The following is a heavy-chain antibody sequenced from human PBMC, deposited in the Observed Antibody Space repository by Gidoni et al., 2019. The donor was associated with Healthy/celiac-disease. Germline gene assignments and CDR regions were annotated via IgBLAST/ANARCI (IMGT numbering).Heavy chain of an antibody. J-gene: IGHJ6*02. V-gene: IGHV3-21*01. Sequence: EVQLVESGGGLVKPGGSLRLSCAASGFTFSSYSMHWFRQAPGKGLEWVSSISSSSSYIYYADSVKGRFTISRDNAKNSLYLQMNSLRAEDTAVYYCASFSTSGGGMDVWGQGTTVTVSS. CDR2: ISSSSSYI. CDR3: ASFSTSGGGMDV. CDR1: GFTFSSYS. D-gene: IGHD2-2*01.